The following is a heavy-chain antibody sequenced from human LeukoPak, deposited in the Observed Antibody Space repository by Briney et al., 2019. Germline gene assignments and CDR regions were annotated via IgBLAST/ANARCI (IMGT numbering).Heavy chain of an antibody. V-gene: IGHV3-30-3*01. CDR2: ISYDGSNK. D-gene: IGHD3-22*01. CDR3: ARVRRDYYDSSGPLDY. J-gene: IGHJ4*02. CDR1: GFTFSSYA. Sequence: GGSLRPSCAASGFTFSSYAMHWVRQAPGKGREWGAVISYDGSNKYYADSVKGRFTISRDNSKNTLYLQMNSLRAEDTAVYYCARVRRDYYDSSGPLDYWGQGTLVTVSS.